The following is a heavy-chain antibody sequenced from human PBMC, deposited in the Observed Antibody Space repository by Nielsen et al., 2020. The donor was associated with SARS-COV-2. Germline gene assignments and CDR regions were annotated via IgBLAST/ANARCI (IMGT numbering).Heavy chain of an antibody. Sequence: GGSLRLSCVGSGFIFGDYYMSWVRQAPGKGLEWVSSITMSGRYMYYADSLRGRFTVSRDNAENSLFLQMSSLRDEDTAVYYCARDQDGGAATSNFYFDLWGRGTLVIVSS. CDR2: ITMSGRYM. CDR3: ARDQDGGAATSNFYFDL. CDR1: GFIFGDYY. J-gene: IGHJ2*01. D-gene: IGHD6-25*01. V-gene: IGHV3-11*04.